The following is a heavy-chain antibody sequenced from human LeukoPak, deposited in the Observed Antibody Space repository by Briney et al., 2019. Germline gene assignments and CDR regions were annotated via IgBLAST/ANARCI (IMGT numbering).Heavy chain of an antibody. D-gene: IGHD3-10*01. CDR1: GFTFSSYA. J-gene: IGHJ6*03. CDR3: AKGRGSGSYGIYYYYYYMDV. V-gene: IGHV3-23*01. Sequence: GGSLRLSCAASGFTFSSYAMSWVRQAPGKGLEWVSAISGSGGSTYYADSVKGRFTISRDNSKNTLYLQMNSLRAEDTAVYYCAKGRGSGSYGIYYYYYYMDVWGKGTTVTVSS. CDR2: ISGSGGST.